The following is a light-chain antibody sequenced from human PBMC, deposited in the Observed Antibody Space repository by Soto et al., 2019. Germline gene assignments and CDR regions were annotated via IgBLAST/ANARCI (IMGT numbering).Light chain of an antibody. V-gene: IGLV2-14*01. Sequence: QSVLTQPASVSGSPGQSITISCTGTSSDVGKYNYVSWYQQHPAKAPKLMIFEVSNRPSGVSNRFSGSKSGNTASLTISGLQAEDEADYYCSSYTGSSTNTVVFGGGTKLTVL. J-gene: IGLJ2*01. CDR3: SSYTGSSTNTVV. CDR1: SSDVGKYNY. CDR2: EVS.